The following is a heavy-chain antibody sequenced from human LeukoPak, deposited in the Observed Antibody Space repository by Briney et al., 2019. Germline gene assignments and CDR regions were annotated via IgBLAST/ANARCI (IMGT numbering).Heavy chain of an antibody. CDR1: GFTFSNAW. CDR2: IQSKTDGGTT. D-gene: IGHD2-2*01. CDR3: TTERPLRGYSSSTSCRDPDY. J-gene: IGHJ4*02. Sequence: GGSLRLSCAASGFTFSNAWMSWVRQAPGKGLEWVGRIQSKTDGGTTDYAAPVKGRFTISRDDSKDTLFLQMNSLKTEDTAVYYCTTERPLRGYSSSTSCRDPDYWGQGTLVTVSS. V-gene: IGHV3-15*01.